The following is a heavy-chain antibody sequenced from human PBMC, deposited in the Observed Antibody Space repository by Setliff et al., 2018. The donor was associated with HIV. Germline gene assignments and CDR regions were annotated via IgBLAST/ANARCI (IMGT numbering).Heavy chain of an antibody. CDR2: IRHSNPYE. CDR1: GFTFSSYG. V-gene: IGHV3-21*04. J-gene: IGHJ4*02. Sequence: PGESLKISCAASGFTFSSYGMNWVRQAPGKGLEWVSTIRHSNPYEYYADSVKGRFTISRDNAKKSLYLQMNSLRAEDTAVYYCAKEMSSSGCIDYWGQGTLVTVPQ. CDR3: AKEMSSSGCIDY. D-gene: IGHD6-19*01.